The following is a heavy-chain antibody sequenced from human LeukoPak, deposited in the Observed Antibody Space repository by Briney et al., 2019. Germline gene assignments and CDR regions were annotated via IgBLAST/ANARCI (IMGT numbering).Heavy chain of an antibody. D-gene: IGHD3-10*01. CDR1: GFTFDDYA. V-gene: IGHV3-43*02. J-gene: IGHJ4*02. CDR3: AKVRNRVSSGYDYFDY. CDR2: ISGDAGST. Sequence: GGSLRLSCAASGFTFDDYAMHWVRQPPGKGLEWVSLISGDAGSTYYADSVKGRFTISRDNSKNSLYLQMNSLRTEDTALYYCAKVRNRVSSGYDYFDYWGQGTLDTVSS.